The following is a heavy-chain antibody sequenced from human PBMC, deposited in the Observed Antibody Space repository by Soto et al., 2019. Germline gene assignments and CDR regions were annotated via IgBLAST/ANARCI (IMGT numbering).Heavy chain of an antibody. J-gene: IGHJ4*02. CDR2: IKHSGST. D-gene: IGHD3-10*01. CDR1: GGSFSGYY. Sequence: ETLSLTCAVYGGSFSGYYWSWIRQPPGKGLEWIGEIKHSGSTNYNPSLKSRVTISVDTSKNQFSLKLSSVTAADTAVYYCARGDPLWFGELFAYWGQGTLVTVSS. CDR3: ARGDPLWFGELFAY. V-gene: IGHV4-34*01.